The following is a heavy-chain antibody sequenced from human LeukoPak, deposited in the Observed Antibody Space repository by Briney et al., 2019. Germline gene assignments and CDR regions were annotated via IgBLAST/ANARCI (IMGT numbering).Heavy chain of an antibody. D-gene: IGHD5-18*01. Sequence: SETLSLTCTVSGGSISSYYWSWLRQPAGKGLEWIGRIYTSGSTNYNPSLKSRVTMSVDTSKNQFSLKLSSVTAADTAVYYCARDQIPRGYSYGYGVIAASSDAFDIWGQGTMVTVSS. J-gene: IGHJ3*02. CDR3: ARDQIPRGYSYGYGVIAASSDAFDI. V-gene: IGHV4-4*07. CDR2: IYTSGST. CDR1: GGSISSYY.